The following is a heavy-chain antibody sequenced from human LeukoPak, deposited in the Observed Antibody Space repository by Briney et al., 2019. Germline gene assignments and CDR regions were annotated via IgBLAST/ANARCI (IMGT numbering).Heavy chain of an antibody. J-gene: IGHJ4*02. CDR1: GYTFTRYY. Sequence: ASVKVSCKASGYTFTRYYLQWVRQAPGQGLEWMGIINPGGAGTTYAQKFQGRVTMTRDTSTSTVYMELSSLRSEDTAVYYCARGVGYYDSSGQYYFDYWRQGSLVTVSS. D-gene: IGHD3-22*01. V-gene: IGHV1-46*01. CDR2: INPGGAGT. CDR3: ARGVGYYDSSGQYYFDY.